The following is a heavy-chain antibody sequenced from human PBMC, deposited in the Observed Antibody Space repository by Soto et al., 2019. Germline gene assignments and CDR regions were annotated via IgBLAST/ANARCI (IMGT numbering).Heavy chain of an antibody. Sequence: QVQLVQSGAEVKKPGASVKVSCKASGYTFSSNGITWVRQAPGQGLEWLGWISAYNGDTNYAQKLQGRVTMTTDTSTSTAYMDLRSLTSDDTAVYYCARVTGRLHWNAFDIWGQGTMVTVSS. V-gene: IGHV1-18*04. CDR1: GYTFSSNG. CDR3: ARVTGRLHWNAFDI. J-gene: IGHJ3*02. CDR2: ISAYNGDT. D-gene: IGHD1-1*01.